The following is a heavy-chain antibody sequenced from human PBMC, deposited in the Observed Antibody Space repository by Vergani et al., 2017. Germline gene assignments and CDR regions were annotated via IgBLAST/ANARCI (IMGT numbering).Heavy chain of an antibody. CDR1: GFSLSTSGVG. CDR3: ARRPGYYYDSSGYLD. CDR2: IYWNDDK. D-gene: IGHD3-22*01. V-gene: IGHV2-5*01. Sequence: QITLKESGPTLVKPTQTLTLTCTFSGFSLSTSGVGVGWIRQPPGKALEWLALIYWNDDKRYSPSLKSRLTITKDTSKNQVVLTMTNMDPVDTATYYCARRPGYYYDSSGYLDWGQGTLVTVSS. J-gene: IGHJ4*02.